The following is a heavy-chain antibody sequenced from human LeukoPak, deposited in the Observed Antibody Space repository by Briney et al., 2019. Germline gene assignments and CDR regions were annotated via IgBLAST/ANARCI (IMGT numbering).Heavy chain of an antibody. Sequence: SETLSLTCTVSGGSISSYYWSWIRQPAGKGLEWIGRIYTSGGTNYNPSPKSRVTMSVDTSKNQFSLKLSSVTAADTAVYYCARDAIVGWDYYYYYMDVWGKGTTVTISS. J-gene: IGHJ6*03. CDR3: ARDAIVGWDYYYYYMDV. CDR2: IYTSGGT. V-gene: IGHV4-4*07. CDR1: GGSISSYY. D-gene: IGHD1-26*01.